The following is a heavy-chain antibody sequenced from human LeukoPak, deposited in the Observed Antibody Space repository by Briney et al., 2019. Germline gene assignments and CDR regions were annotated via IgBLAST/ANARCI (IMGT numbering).Heavy chain of an antibody. Sequence: GGSLRLSCAASGFTFSSYWMSWVSQAPGKGLEWVANIKHDGSVQYCVDSVKGRFTISRDNAKNSLYLQMNSLRAEDTAVYYCARDPEDYYDSSAYYDGFDMWGQGTMVTVSS. CDR3: ARDPEDYYDSSAYYDGFDM. J-gene: IGHJ3*02. CDR2: IKHDGSVQ. V-gene: IGHV3-7*01. CDR1: GFTFSSYW. D-gene: IGHD3-22*01.